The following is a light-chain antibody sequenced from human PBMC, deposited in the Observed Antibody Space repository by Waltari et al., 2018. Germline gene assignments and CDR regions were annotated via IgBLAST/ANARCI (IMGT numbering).Light chain of an antibody. CDR3: QEYYESPYT. J-gene: IGKJ2*01. CDR1: QSVLYSSNNYNY. CDR2: GAS. Sequence: DIVMTQSPDSLAVSLGERASINCKSSQSVLYSSNNYNYLAWYQQKPGQPPQLLIYGASTRESGFPDRFGGSGSGTHFALTVSSLQAEDVAVYDCQEYYESPYTCGQGTKLEIK. V-gene: IGKV4-1*01.